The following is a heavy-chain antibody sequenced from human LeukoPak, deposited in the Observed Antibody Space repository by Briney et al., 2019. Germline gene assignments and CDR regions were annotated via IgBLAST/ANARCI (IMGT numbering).Heavy chain of an antibody. D-gene: IGHD6-13*01. Sequence: GASVKVSCKASGGTFSSYAISWVRQAPGQGLEWMGGIIPIFGTANYAQKFQGRVTITAGESTSTAYMELSSLRSEDTAVYYCARAGIAAAGTLDYWGQGTLVTVSS. CDR3: ARAGIAAAGTLDY. CDR2: IIPIFGTA. V-gene: IGHV1-69*13. CDR1: GGTFSSYA. J-gene: IGHJ4*02.